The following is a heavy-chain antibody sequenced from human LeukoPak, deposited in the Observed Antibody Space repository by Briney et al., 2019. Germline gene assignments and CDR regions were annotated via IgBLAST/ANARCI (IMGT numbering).Heavy chain of an antibody. CDR3: AKDGYSSSWAPRDY. CDR1: GFTFSSYA. J-gene: IGHJ4*02. D-gene: IGHD6-13*01. CDR2: ISGSGGST. Sequence: PGGPLRLSCAASGFTFSSYAMSWVRQAPGKGLEWVSAISGSGGSTYYADSVKGRFTISRDNSKNTLYLQMNSLRAEDTAVYYCAKDGYSSSWAPRDYWGQGTLVTVSS. V-gene: IGHV3-23*01.